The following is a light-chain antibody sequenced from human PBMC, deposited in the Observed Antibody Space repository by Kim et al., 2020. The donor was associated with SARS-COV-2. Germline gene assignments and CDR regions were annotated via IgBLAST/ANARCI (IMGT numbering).Light chain of an antibody. CDR2: KAS. J-gene: IGKJ2*03. V-gene: IGKV1-5*03. CDR3: QQYSGSSNS. Sequence: SASVADSVTIHGRVSQSIKSWLAWYKQKSREAPRLLIYKASNLENGVPPRFSGSGSGTEFTLTINSLQPDDFASYYCQQYSGSSNSFGQGTKLEIK. CDR1: QSIKSW.